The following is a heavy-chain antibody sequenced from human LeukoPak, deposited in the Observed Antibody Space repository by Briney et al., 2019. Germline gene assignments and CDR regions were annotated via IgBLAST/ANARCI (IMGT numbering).Heavy chain of an antibody. CDR1: GYSISSGYY. CDR3: AXRTVYCSSAXXYTXGAXDY. J-gene: IGHJ4*02. V-gene: IGHV4-38-2*02. D-gene: IGHD2-2*02. CDR2: IYHSGNT. Sequence: PSETLSLTCTVSGYSISSGYYWGWIRQPPGKGLEWIGAIYHSGNTYYNPSLKSRVTISVDTSKNQFSLKLSSVTAADTAVYYCAXRTVYCSSAXXYTXGAXDYXGQGTLVTVXX.